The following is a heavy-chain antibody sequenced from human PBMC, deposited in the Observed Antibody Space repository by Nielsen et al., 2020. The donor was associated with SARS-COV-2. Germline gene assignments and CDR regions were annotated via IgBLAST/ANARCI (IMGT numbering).Heavy chain of an antibody. CDR1: GYAFTSYY. CDR2: INPSISST. J-gene: IGHJ6*02. D-gene: IGHD6-19*01. V-gene: IGHV1-8*01. Sequence: ASVKVSCKASGYAFTSYYIHWVRQAPGQALEWMGTINPSISSTEYAQKFQGRVTMTRNTSISTAYMELSSLRSEDTAVYYCASGAVAGYYYGMDVWGQGTTVTVSS. CDR3: ASGAVAGYYYGMDV.